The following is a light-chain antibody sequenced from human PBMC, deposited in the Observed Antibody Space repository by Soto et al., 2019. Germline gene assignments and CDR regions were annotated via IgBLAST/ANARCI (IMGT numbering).Light chain of an antibody. J-gene: IGKJ3*01. V-gene: IGKV3-11*01. CDR2: EAS. CDR3: QQRSDWPIT. CDR1: QSVGRS. Sequence: EIVLTQSPATLSLSPGERATLSCRASQSVGRSLAWFQQKPGQAPRLLIYEASNGATGVPARFSCSGSGTDFALTISSLEPEDFAVYYCQQRSDWPITFGPGTKVDLK.